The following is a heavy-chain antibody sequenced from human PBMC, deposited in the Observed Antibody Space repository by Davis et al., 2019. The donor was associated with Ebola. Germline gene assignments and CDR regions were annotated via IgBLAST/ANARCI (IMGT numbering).Heavy chain of an antibody. V-gene: IGHV3-30*04. CDR1: GFTFSDFA. Sequence: GESLKISCVASGFTFSDFAMHWVRQVPGNGLEWVSVIAYDGSVKYYADSVKGRFTTSRDKSKNTFSLQLTSLTPEDTAIYYCAKGGITMDRGASFWGQGTLVTVST. CDR3: AKGGITMDRGASF. D-gene: IGHD3-10*01. CDR2: IAYDGSVK. J-gene: IGHJ1*01.